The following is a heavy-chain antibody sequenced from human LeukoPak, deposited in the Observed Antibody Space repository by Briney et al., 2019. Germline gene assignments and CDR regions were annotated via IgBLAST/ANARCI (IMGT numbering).Heavy chain of an antibody. J-gene: IGHJ5*02. CDR2: INHSGSP. CDR3: ARLYIGGYSRSTNYNWFDP. Sequence: PSETLSLTCAVYGGSFSGYSWSWIRQPPGKGLNGIGEINHSGSPHYNPSIKSRVTISVDTSKNQFSLNLTSVTAAETAVYYCARLYIGGYSRSTNYNWFDPWGQGTLVTVSS. V-gene: IGHV4-34*01. D-gene: IGHD6-13*01. CDR1: GGSFSGYS.